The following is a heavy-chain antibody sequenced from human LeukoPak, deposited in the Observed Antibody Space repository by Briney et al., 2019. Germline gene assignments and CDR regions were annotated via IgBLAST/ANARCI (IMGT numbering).Heavy chain of an antibody. CDR3: ARDCGGDCYGMGY. D-gene: IGHD2-21*02. Sequence: ASVKVSCKVSGYTLTELSMHWVRQAPGKGLEWMGGFDPEDGETIYAQKFQGRVTITTDESTSTAYMELSSLRSEDTAVYYCARDCGGDCYGMGYWGQGTLVTVSS. CDR2: FDPEDGET. V-gene: IGHV1-24*01. CDR1: GYTLTELS. J-gene: IGHJ4*02.